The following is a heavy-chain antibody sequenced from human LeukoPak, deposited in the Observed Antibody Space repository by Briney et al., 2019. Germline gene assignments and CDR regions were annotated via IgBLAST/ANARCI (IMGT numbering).Heavy chain of an antibody. V-gene: IGHV3-48*01. CDR2: ISSSSTI. J-gene: IGHJ4*02. Sequence: GGSLRLSCAASGFTFGSYSMNWVRQAPGKGLEWVSYISSSSTIYYADSVKGRFTISRDNAKNSLYLQMNSLRAEDTAVYYCARYCSSASCYDLGDYWGQGTLVTVSS. CDR3: ARYCSSASCYDLGDY. CDR1: GFTFGSYS. D-gene: IGHD2-2*01.